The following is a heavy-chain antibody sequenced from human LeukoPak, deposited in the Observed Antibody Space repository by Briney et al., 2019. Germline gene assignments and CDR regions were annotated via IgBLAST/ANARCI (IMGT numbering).Heavy chain of an antibody. CDR3: AKSVPYSSAWCDRQPYFDL. V-gene: IGHV1-46*01. J-gene: IGHJ4*02. D-gene: IGHD3-22*01. CDR1: GYTFTNYY. Sequence: ASVKVSCKASGYTFTNYYMHWVRQAPGEGLAWMGMINPSGGDTTYAQFFQDRLAMTRDTSTSTVYMELSSLTSDDTAVYFCAKSVPYSSAWCDRQPYFDLWGQGTLVTVSS. CDR2: INPSGGDT.